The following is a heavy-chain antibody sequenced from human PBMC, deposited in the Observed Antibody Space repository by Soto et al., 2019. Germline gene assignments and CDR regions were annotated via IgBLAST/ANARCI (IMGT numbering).Heavy chain of an antibody. Sequence: SETLSLTCAVSGDSMGSYYWTWIRQPPGKGLVWIGYIDYSGITNYSPSLKSRLTISVDTSKNQFSLKLSSVTAADTAVYYCATRYGYSFDYWGQGTLVTSPQ. CDR1: GDSMGSYY. CDR2: IDYSGIT. J-gene: IGHJ4*02. CDR3: ATRYGYSFDY. D-gene: IGHD1-1*01. V-gene: IGHV4-59*08.